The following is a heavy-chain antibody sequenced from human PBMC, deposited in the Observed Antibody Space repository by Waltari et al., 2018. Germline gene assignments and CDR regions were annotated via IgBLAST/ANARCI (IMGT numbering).Heavy chain of an antibody. D-gene: IGHD6-13*01. CDR3: AKGWYSSSWYGDAFDI. V-gene: IGHV3-23*04. J-gene: IGHJ3*02. CDR1: GFTFSSYA. CDR2: ISGSGGST. Sequence: EVQLVESGGGLVQPGGSLRLSCAASGFTFSSYAMRWVRQAPGKGLEWVSAISGSGGSTYYADSVKGRFTISRDNSKNTLYLQMNSLRAEDTAVYYCAKGWYSSSWYGDAFDIWGQGTMVTVSS.